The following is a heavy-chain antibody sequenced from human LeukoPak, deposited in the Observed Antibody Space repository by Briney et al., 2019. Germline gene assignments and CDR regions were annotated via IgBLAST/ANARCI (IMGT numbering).Heavy chain of an antibody. J-gene: IGHJ5*02. CDR1: GGTFSSYA. CDR3: ARVSLYYGSSGYYLGWFDP. D-gene: IGHD3-22*01. V-gene: IGHV1-69*05. Sequence: GASVKVSCKASGGTFSSYAISWVRQAPGQGLEWMGGIIPIFGTANYAQKFQGRVTITTDESTSTAYMELSSLRSEDTAVYYCARVSLYYGSSGYYLGWFDPWGQGTLVTVSS. CDR2: IIPIFGTA.